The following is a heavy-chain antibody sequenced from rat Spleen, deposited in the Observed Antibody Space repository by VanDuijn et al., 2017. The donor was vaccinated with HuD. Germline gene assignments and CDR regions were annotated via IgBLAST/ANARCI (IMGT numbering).Heavy chain of an antibody. V-gene: IGHV2S30*01. Sequence: QVQLKESGPGLVQPSQTLSLTCTVSGFSLMDYSIHWVRQPPGKGLEWMGRMKHDGETYYNSALKSRLSITRDTSKNRVFLRMNSLQSEGTTTYYCARHGRTTDYPFDYWGHGVMVTVSS. J-gene: IGHJ2*01. D-gene: IGHD1-6*01. CDR2: MKHDGET. CDR3: ARHGRTTDYPFDY. CDR1: GFSLMDYS.